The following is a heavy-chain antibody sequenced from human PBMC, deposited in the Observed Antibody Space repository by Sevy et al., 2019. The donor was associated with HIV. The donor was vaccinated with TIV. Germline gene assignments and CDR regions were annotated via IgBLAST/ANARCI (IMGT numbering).Heavy chain of an antibody. Sequence: GGSLRLSCAASGFTFSSYSMNWVRQAPGKGLEWVSSISGSSGYIYYADSVKGRFTISRDNAKNSLYLQMNSLRAEDTAVYYCARGDSSCWTLRDNWFDPWGQGTLVTVSS. CDR2: ISGSSGYI. V-gene: IGHV3-21*01. J-gene: IGHJ5*02. CDR1: GFTFSSYS. CDR3: ARGDSSCWTLRDNWFDP. D-gene: IGHD6-13*01.